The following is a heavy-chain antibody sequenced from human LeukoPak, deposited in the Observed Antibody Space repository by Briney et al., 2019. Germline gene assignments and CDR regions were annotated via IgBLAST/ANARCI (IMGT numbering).Heavy chain of an antibody. CDR1: GGSVRSDSYY. D-gene: IGHD3-22*01. J-gene: IGHJ3*01. Sequence: SETLSLTCTVSGGSVRSDSYYWSWIRQPPGRGLEWIGYVYYSGSTNYNPSLKSRVTISVDTSKNQFSLKLRSVTAADTAVYYCVREAATDYYDSSGYYRQTEVFDAWGQGTMVTVSS. V-gene: IGHV4-61*01. CDR2: VYYSGST. CDR3: VREAATDYYDSSGYYRQTEVFDA.